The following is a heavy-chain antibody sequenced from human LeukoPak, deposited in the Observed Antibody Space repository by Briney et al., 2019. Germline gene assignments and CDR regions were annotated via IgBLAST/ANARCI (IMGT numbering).Heavy chain of an antibody. J-gene: IGHJ5*02. CDR2: ISGSGGST. D-gene: IGHD2-2*01. CDR3: APSPSYCSSTSCYEGWFDP. Sequence: GGSLRLSCAASGFTFSSYAMSWVRQAPGKGLEWVSAISGSGGSTYYADSVKGRFTISRDNSKNTLYLQMNSLRAEDTAVYYCAPSPSYCSSTSCYEGWFDPWGQGALVTVSS. CDR1: GFTFSSYA. V-gene: IGHV3-23*01.